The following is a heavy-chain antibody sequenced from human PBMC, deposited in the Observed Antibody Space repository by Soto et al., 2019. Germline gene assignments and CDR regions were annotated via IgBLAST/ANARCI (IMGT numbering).Heavy chain of an antibody. CDR3: ARVAEDSSGYLDY. D-gene: IGHD3-22*01. CDR1: GYIFTKNA. J-gene: IGHJ4*02. CDR2: INAGNGNT. Sequence: QVQLVQSGAEVKKPGASVKVSCKTSGYIFTKNAIHLVRQAPGYGLEWMAWINAGNGNTIYSQKFQGRVTITRDTSASTAYMELSSLRSEDTAVYYCARVAEDSSGYLDYWGQGTLVTVSS. V-gene: IGHV1-3*01.